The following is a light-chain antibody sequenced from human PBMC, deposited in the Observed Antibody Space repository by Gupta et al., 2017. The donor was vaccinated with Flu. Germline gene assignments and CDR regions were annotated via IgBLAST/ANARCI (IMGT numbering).Light chain of an antibody. V-gene: IGLV6-57*01. CDR2: ENS. Sequence: SSGSIASSFVQWCQRRPGSSPTTVIYENSQRPSGVPDRFPGSIDRSSNSASLTISGLKTEDEADYYCHSYDTNTVIFGGGTKLTVL. CDR3: HSYDTNTVI. CDR1: SGSIASSF. J-gene: IGLJ2*01.